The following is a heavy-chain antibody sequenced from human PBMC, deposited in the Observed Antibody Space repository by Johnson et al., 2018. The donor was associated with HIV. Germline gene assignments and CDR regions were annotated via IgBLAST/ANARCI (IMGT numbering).Heavy chain of an antibody. CDR1: GFTFSSYE. CDR2: ISSSGSTI. Sequence: MQLVESGGGVVQPGRSLRLSCAASGFTFSSYEMNWVRQAPGKGLEWVSYISSSGSTISYADSVKGRFTISRDNAKNSLYLQMNSLRAEDTAVYYCAAYWELGAFDIWGQGTMVTVSS. D-gene: IGHD1-26*01. V-gene: IGHV3-48*03. CDR3: AAYWELGAFDI. J-gene: IGHJ3*02.